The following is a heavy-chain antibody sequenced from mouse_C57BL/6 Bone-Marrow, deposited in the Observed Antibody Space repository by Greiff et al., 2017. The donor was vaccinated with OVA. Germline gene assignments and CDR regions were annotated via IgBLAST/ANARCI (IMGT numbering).Heavy chain of an antibody. V-gene: IGHV5-9-1*02. CDR2: ISSGGDYI. J-gene: IGHJ4*01. D-gene: IGHD1-1*01. CDR3: TRDLGGSSPYAMDY. Sequence: EVMLVESGEGLVKPGGSLKLSCAASGFTFSSYAMSWVRQTPEKRLEWVAYISSGGDYIYYADTVKGRFTISRDNARNTLYLQMSSLKSEDTAMYYCTRDLGGSSPYAMDYWGQGTSVTVSS. CDR1: GFTFSSYA.